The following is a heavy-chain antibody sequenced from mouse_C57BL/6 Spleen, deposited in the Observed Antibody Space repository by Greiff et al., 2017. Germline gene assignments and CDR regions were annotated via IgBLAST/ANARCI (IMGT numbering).Heavy chain of an antibody. D-gene: IGHD2-3*01. Sequence: QVLLQQSGAELVRPGASVTLSCKASASTFPDYEMHWVKQPPVHGLEWIGAIDPETGGTAYNQKFKGKALLTAAKSSSTAYMGLRSLTSEDSAVYYGTRREYDGPVYAMDYWGQGTSVTVSS. J-gene: IGHJ4*01. CDR2: IDPETGGT. V-gene: IGHV1-15*01. CDR1: ASTFPDYE. CDR3: TRREYDGPVYAMDY.